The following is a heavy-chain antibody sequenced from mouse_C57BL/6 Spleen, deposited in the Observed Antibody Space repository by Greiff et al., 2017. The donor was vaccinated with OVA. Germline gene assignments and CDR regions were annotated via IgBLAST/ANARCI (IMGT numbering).Heavy chain of an antibody. CDR3: ARKEDYGWYIDV. D-gene: IGHD2-4*01. CDR2: IDPSDSYT. Sequence: QVQLQQPGAELVMPGASVKLSCKASGYTFTSYWMHWVKQRPGQGLEWIGEIDPSDSYTNYTQKFKGKSTLTVDKSSSTAYMQSSNLTAEDSAVYYCARKEDYGWYIDVWGTGTAVTVSS. CDR1: GYTFTSYW. J-gene: IGHJ1*03. V-gene: IGHV1-69*01.